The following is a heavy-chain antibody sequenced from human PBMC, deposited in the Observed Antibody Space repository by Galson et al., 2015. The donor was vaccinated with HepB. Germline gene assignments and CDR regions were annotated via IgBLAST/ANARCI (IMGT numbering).Heavy chain of an antibody. J-gene: IGHJ4*02. CDR1: GFTVSSNY. CDR3: VRGRVERVVRGVIIYSFDY. CDR2: IYSGGST. V-gene: IGHV3-66*01. D-gene: IGHD3-10*01. Sequence: SLRLSCAASGFTVSSNYMSWVRQAPGKGLEWVSLIYSGGSTYYADSVKGRFTISRDNSKNTLYLQMNSLRAEDTAVYYCVRGRVERVVRGVIIYSFDYWGQGTLVTVSS.